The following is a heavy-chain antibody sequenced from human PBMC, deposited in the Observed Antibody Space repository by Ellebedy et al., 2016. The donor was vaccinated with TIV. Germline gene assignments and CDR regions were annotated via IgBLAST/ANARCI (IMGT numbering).Heavy chain of an antibody. D-gene: IGHD1-26*01. V-gene: IGHV1-18*01. J-gene: IGHJ4*02. CDR2: ISTYNGNT. Sequence: ASVKVSXKASGYSFTSYDVSWVRQAPGQGLEWMGWISTYNGNTNYAQKFQGRVTMTTDTSTTTAYMEMRSLRSDDTAVYYCARSGRYVGFDYWGQGTLVTVSS. CDR3: ARSGRYVGFDY. CDR1: GYSFTSYD.